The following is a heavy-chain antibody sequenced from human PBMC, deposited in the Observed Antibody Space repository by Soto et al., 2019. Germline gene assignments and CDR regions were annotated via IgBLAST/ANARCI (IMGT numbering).Heavy chain of an antibody. D-gene: IGHD1-26*01. V-gene: IGHV1-69*06. J-gene: IGHJ6*02. Sequence: GASVKVSCKASGGSFGNYIITWVRQAPGQGLDWMGGIIPTLGTANYPQKFQGRVTLTADKSTSTAYMELSSLRSEDTALYFCGSEVGSRDNYYGIDVWGQGTTVTVSS. CDR3: GSEVGSRDNYYGIDV. CDR2: IIPTLGTA. CDR1: GGSFGNYI.